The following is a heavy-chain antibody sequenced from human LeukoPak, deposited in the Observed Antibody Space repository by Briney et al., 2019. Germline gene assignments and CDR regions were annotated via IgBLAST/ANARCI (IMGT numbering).Heavy chain of an antibody. Sequence: SVKVSCKASGGTFNSYAISWVRQAPGQGLEWMGGIIPIFGSADYAQKFQGRVTITTDESTTTAYMELRSLRSEDTAVYYCASEGNYDSSGYSRYNYYYMDVWGKGTAVTVSS. J-gene: IGHJ6*03. CDR2: IIPIFGSA. D-gene: IGHD3-22*01. CDR1: GGTFNSYA. CDR3: ASEGNYDSSGYSRYNYYYMDV. V-gene: IGHV1-69*05.